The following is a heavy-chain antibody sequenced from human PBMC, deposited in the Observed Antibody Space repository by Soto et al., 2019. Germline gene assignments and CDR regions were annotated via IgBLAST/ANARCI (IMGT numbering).Heavy chain of an antibody. CDR1: GGSISSGGYY. CDR3: ARAAAGQVYYYFDY. V-gene: IGHV4-31*03. J-gene: IGHJ4*02. CDR2: IYYSGST. D-gene: IGHD6-13*01. Sequence: QVQLQESGPGLVKPSQTLSLTCTVSGGSISSGGYYWSWIRQHPGKGLEWIGYIYYSGSTYYHPAVTSRVTISVDTSKNQFSLKLSSVTAADTAVYYCARAAAGQVYYYFDYWGQGTLVTVSS.